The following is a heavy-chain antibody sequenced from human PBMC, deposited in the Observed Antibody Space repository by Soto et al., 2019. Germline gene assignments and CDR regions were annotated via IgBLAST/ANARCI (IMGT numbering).Heavy chain of an antibody. CDR2: IYYSGST. V-gene: IGHV4-39*01. CDR3: ARQRTSVVTQAYFDS. CDR1: GDSINNRSYY. D-gene: IGHD2-21*02. Sequence: SETLSLTCTVTGDSINNRSYYWGWIRQPPGKGLEWIGSIYYSGSTYNNPSLKSRVSMSVDTSKNQFSLKLRSGTAADTALYYCARQRTSVVTQAYFDSWGQGSLVTVSS. J-gene: IGHJ4*02.